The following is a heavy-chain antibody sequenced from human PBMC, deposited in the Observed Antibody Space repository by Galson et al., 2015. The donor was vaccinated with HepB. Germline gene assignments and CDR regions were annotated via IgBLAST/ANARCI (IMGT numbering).Heavy chain of an antibody. Sequence: SLRLSCAASGFTFSSYAMSWVRQAPGKGLEWVSAISGSGGSTYYADSVKGRFTISRDNSKNTLYLQMNSLRAEDTAVYYCARDRAYYYDSSHYYMDVWGKGTTVTVSS. V-gene: IGHV3-23*01. J-gene: IGHJ6*03. CDR1: GFTFSSYA. D-gene: IGHD3-22*01. CDR2: ISGSGGST. CDR3: ARDRAYYYDSSHYYMDV.